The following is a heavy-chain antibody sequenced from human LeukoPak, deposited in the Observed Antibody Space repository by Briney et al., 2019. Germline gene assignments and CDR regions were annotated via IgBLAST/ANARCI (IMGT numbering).Heavy chain of an antibody. CDR3: ASLSGYDPYYFDY. J-gene: IGHJ4*02. V-gene: IGHV1-2*02. CDR2: INPNSGGT. Sequence: ASVKVSCKASGYTFTGYYMHWVRQASGQGLEWMGWINPNSGGTNYAQKFQGRVTMTRDTSISTAYMELSRLRSDDTAVYYCASLSGYDPYYFDYWGQGTLVTASS. D-gene: IGHD5-12*01. CDR1: GYTFTGYY.